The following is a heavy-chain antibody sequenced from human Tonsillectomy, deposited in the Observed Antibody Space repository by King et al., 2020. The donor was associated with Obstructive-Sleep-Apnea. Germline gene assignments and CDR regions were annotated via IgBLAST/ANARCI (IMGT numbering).Heavy chain of an antibody. CDR1: GFTFSSYG. J-gene: IGHJ4*02. D-gene: IGHD1-26*01. CDR3: VKDREKWELRYFDC. Sequence: VKLVESGGGLVQPGGSLRLSCAASGFTFSSYGMSWVRQAPGKGLEWVSSFSDSGGRGTYYADSVMGRFTISRDNSKSTLYLQMNSLRAEDTAVYFCVKDREKWELRYFDCWGQGTLVTVSS. CDR2: FSDSGGRGT. V-gene: IGHV3-23*04.